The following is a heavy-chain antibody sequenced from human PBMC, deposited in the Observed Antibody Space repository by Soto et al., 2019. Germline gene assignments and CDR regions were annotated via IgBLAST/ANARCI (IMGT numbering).Heavy chain of an antibody. CDR3: ARSVFP. J-gene: IGHJ5*02. Sequence: QVQLQESGPGLVKPSQTLSLTCTVSGGSISSGGYYWTWIRQHPGKRLEWIGYIYYCGSTYYNPSLKSRGTRSVDTSMNQSSLKLSSVTVADTAVYSCARSVFPWGHGTLVTVSS. CDR2: IYYCGST. CDR1: GGSISSGGYY. V-gene: IGHV4-31*03.